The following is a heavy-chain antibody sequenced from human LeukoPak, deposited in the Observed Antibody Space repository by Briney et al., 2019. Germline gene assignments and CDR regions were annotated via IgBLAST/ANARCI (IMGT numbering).Heavy chain of an antibody. Sequence: NPSQTQSLTCAVYGGSFSGYYWSWIRQPPGKGLEWIGEINHSGSTNYNPSLKSRVTISVDTSRNQFSLKLTSVTAADTALYYCATNTVDVEVRWFDPWGQGTLVTVSS. CDR3: ATNTVDVEVRWFDP. CDR2: INHSGST. D-gene: IGHD3-10*01. J-gene: IGHJ5*02. V-gene: IGHV4-34*01. CDR1: GGSFSGYY.